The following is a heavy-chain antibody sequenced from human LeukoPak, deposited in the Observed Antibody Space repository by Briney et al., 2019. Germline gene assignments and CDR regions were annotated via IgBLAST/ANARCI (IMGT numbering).Heavy chain of an antibody. CDR1: GLPFSHSG. CDR2: IRYDGSKK. V-gene: IGHV3-30*02. CDR3: FGITVTDVPY. Sequence: PGGSLRLSCAASGLPFSHSGMHWVRQAPGKGLEWVAFIRYDGSKKYYADSVKGRSTISRDNSKNALYLQMNSLRGEDTAVYYCFGITVTDVPYWGQGTLVTVSS. D-gene: IGHD1-7*01. J-gene: IGHJ4*02.